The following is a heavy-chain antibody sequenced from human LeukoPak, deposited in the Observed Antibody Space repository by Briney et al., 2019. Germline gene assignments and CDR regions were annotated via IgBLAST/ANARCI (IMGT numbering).Heavy chain of an antibody. Sequence: GASVKVSCKASGGTFSSYAISWVRQAPGQGLEWMGAIIPIFGTANYAQKFQGRVTITADKSTSTAYMELSSLRSEDTAVYYCARDSPVAGSFDYWGQGTLVTVSS. CDR3: ARDSPVAGSFDY. D-gene: IGHD6-19*01. CDR2: IIPIFGTA. J-gene: IGHJ4*02. CDR1: GGTFSSYA. V-gene: IGHV1-69*06.